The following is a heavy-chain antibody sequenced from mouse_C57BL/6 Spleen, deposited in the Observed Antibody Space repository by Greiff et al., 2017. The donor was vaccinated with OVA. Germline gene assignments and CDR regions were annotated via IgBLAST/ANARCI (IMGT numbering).Heavy chain of an antibody. CDR1: GYAFSSSW. V-gene: IGHV1-82*01. J-gene: IGHJ2*01. D-gene: IGHD1-1*01. CDR2: IYPGDGDT. CDR3: ARAFTTVVAFDY. Sequence: VQLQQSGPELVKPGASVKISCKASGYAFSSSWMNWVKQRPGKGLEWIGRIYPGDGDTNYNGKFKGKATLTADKSSSTAYMQLSSLTSEDSAVYFCARAFTTVVAFDYWGQGTTLTVSS.